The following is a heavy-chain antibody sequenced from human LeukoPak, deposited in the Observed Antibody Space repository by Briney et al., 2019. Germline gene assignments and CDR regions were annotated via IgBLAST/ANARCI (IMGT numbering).Heavy chain of an antibody. D-gene: IGHD6-13*01. CDR2: INPNSGGT. J-gene: IGHJ4*02. CDR1: GYTFTGYY. Sequence: GASVKVSCKASGYTFTGYYMHWVRQAPGQGLEWMGWINPNSGGTNYAQKFQGRVTMTRDTSISTAYMELSRLRSDDTAVYYCARREAGGLSIAAAGTGLQFEGVPSAHFDYWGQGTLVTVSS. V-gene: IGHV1-2*02. CDR3: ARREAGGLSIAAAGTGLQFEGVPSAHFDY.